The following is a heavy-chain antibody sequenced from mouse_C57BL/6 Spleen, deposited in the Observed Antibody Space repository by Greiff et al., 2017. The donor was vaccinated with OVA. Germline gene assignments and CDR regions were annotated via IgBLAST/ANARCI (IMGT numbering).Heavy chain of an antibody. J-gene: IGHJ1*03. CDR3: AKGGGNYGYFDV. CDR1: GYTFTSYW. D-gene: IGHD2-1*01. Sequence: QVHVKQPGAELVKPGASVKLSCKASGYTFTSYWMHWVKQRPGQGLEWIGMIHPNSGSTNYNEKFKSKATLTVDKSSSTAYMQLSILTSEDSAVYYCAKGGGNYGYFDVWGTGTTVTVSS. V-gene: IGHV1-64*01. CDR2: IHPNSGST.